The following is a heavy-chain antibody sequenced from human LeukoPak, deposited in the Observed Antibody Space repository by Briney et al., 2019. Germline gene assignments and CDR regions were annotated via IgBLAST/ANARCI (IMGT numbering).Heavy chain of an antibody. CDR3: ARVYSDMVRGVITVYYYYYMDV. CDR2: IYYSGST. Sequence: SETLSLTCTVSGGSISSSSYYWGWIRQPPGKGLEWIGSIYYSGSTYYNPSLKSRVTISVDTSKNQFSLKLSSVTAADTAVYYCARVYSDMVRGVITVYYYYYMDVWGKGTTVTVSS. CDR1: GGSISSSSYY. V-gene: IGHV4-39*07. J-gene: IGHJ6*03. D-gene: IGHD3-10*01.